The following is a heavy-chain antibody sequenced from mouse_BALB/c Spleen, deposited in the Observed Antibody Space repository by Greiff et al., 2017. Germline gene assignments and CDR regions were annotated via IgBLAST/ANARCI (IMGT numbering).Heavy chain of an antibody. J-gene: IGHJ2*01. CDR2: ISYDGSN. V-gene: IGHV3-6*02. CDR3: ARGEALDY. CDR1: GYSITSGYY. Sequence: EVQLQESGPGLAKPSQSLSLTCSVTGYSITSGYYWNWIRQFPGNKLEWMGYISYDGSNNYNPSLKNRISITRDTSKNQFFLKLNSVTTEDTATYYCARGEALDYWGQGTTLTVSS.